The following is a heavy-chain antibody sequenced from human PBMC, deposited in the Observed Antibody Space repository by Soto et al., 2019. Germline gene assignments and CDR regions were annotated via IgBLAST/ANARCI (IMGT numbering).Heavy chain of an antibody. CDR3: AKDHLRFNYYGMDV. Sequence: QVQLVESGGGVVQPGRSLRLSCAASGFTFSSYGMHWVRQAPGKGLEWVAVISYDGSNKYYADSVKGRFTISRDNSKNTLYLQMNSLRAEDTAVYYCAKDHLRFNYYGMDVRGQGTTVTVSS. V-gene: IGHV3-30*18. D-gene: IGHD3-3*01. CDR1: GFTFSSYG. J-gene: IGHJ6*02. CDR2: ISYDGSNK.